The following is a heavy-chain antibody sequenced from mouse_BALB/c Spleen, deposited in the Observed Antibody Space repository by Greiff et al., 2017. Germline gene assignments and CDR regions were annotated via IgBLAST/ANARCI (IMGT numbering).Heavy chain of an antibody. Sequence: QVQLQQSGAELMKPGASVKISCKATGYTFSSYWIEWVKQRPGHGLEWIGEILPGSGSTNYNEKFKGKATLTADKSSSTAYMQLSSLTSEDSAVYYCARGWDDYAMDYWGQGTSVTVSS. CDR2: ILPGSGST. D-gene: IGHD4-1*01. CDR3: ARGWDDYAMDY. V-gene: IGHV1-9*01. J-gene: IGHJ4*01. CDR1: GYTFSSYW.